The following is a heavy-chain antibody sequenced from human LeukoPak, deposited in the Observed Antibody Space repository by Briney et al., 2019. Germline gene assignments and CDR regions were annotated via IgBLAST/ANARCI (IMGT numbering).Heavy chain of an antibody. CDR2: SGGDT. CDR3: ARGVYYDISPYYFDN. V-gene: IGHV3-53*01. Sequence: SGGDTYYADSAKGRFTISRDNSKNTLYLQMNTLRAEDTAVYYCARGVYYDISPYYFDNWGQGTLVTVSS. J-gene: IGHJ4*02. D-gene: IGHD3-9*01.